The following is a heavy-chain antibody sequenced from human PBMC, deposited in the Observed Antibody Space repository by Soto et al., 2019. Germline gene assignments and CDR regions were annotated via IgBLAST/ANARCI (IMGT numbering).Heavy chain of an antibody. V-gene: IGHV3-30*18. CDR1: GFTFSNYA. CDR3: AKSLPEVIAAAGADY. J-gene: IGHJ4*02. D-gene: IGHD6-13*01. Sequence: QVQLVESGGGVVQPGRSLRLSCTASGFTFSNYAMHWVRQAPGKGLEWVAVISHDGSNKYYGDSVKGRFTISRDNSKNRLYLQMNCLRAEDTAVYYCAKSLPEVIAAAGADYWGQGTLVTVSS. CDR2: ISHDGSNK.